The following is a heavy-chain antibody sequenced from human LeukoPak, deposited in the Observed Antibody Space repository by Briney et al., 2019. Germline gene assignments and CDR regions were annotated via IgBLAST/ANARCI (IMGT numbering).Heavy chain of an antibody. CDR1: GYSFTGYY. Sequence: ASVKVCCQASGYSFTGYYMHWVRQPPGPGLEWMGWINTNSGDTNYAQKFQGRVTMTRDTSINTAYMELTRLTSDDTAVYYCARVYSIRPFDYWGQGTLVTVSS. CDR2: INTNSGDT. V-gene: IGHV1-2*02. D-gene: IGHD2-15*01. CDR3: ARVYSIRPFDY. J-gene: IGHJ4*02.